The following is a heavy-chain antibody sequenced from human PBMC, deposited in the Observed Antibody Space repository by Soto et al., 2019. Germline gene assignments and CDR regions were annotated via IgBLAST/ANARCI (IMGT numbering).Heavy chain of an antibody. J-gene: IGHJ5*02. V-gene: IGHV3-30*18. Sequence: LRLSCAASGFTFSSYGMHWVRQAPGKGLEWVAVISYDGSNKYCADSVKGRFTISRDNSKNTLYLQMNSLRAEDTAVYYCAKEVVVAAFNWFDPWGQGTLVTVSS. CDR1: GFTFSSYG. CDR2: ISYDGSNK. D-gene: IGHD2-15*01. CDR3: AKEVVVAAFNWFDP.